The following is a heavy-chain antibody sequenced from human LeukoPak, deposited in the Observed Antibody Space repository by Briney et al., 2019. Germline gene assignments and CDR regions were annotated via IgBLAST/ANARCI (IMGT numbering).Heavy chain of an antibody. D-gene: IGHD6-13*01. CDR2: VDPEDGEP. CDR3: AKVSSTLASAGPLSFDY. Sequence: ASVKISCKASGYTFTDYFIHWVQQAPGKGLKWMGHVDPEDGEPVYADKFRGRVTFSADTSTDTVFLDLSSLTSDDTAVYYCAKVSSTLASAGPLSFDYWGQGTLVTVSS. V-gene: IGHV1-69-2*01. CDR1: GYTFTDYF. J-gene: IGHJ4*02.